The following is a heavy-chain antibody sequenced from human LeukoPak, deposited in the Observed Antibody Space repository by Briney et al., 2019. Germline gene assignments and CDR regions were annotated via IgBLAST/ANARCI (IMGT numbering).Heavy chain of an antibody. CDR2: IKKDGSDK. Sequence: GGSLRLSCAASGFSFSNYWMSWVRQAPGKGLEWVANIKKDGSDKYYVDSVKGRFTISKDNAKNSLYLQMDSLRAEDMAVYYCARQRGYSYGYNDYWGQGTLVTVSS. CDR3: ARQRGYSYGYNDY. D-gene: IGHD5-18*01. J-gene: IGHJ4*02. V-gene: IGHV3-7*03. CDR1: GFSFSNYW.